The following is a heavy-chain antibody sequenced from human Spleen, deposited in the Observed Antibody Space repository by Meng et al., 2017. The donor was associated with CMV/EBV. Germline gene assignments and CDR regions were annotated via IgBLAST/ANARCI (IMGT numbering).Heavy chain of an antibody. D-gene: IGHD5-18*01. CDR1: GYNFNKNW. CDR3: ARPNTLGYSSTYGLDV. V-gene: IGHV5-51*01. CDR2: IYPDDSDT. J-gene: IGHJ6*02. Sequence: KVSCKGSGYNFNKNWILWVRQMPGKGLEWMGIIYPDDSDTRYTPSFQGQVTISADKSISAAYLQWSSLKASDTAIYYCARPNTLGYSSTYGLDVWGQGTTVTVSS.